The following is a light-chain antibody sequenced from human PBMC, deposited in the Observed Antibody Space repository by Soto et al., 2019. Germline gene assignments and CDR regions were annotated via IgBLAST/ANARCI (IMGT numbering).Light chain of an antibody. Sequence: EIVLTQSPGTLSLSPGERATLSCRAGQSVSSNLAWYQQKPGQAPRLLIYGASTRATGIPARFSGSGSGTDFTLTISSLEPEDFAVYYCQQRSNWPRTFGQGTKVDIK. V-gene: IGKV3-11*01. CDR3: QQRSNWPRT. CDR2: GAS. J-gene: IGKJ1*01. CDR1: QSVSSN.